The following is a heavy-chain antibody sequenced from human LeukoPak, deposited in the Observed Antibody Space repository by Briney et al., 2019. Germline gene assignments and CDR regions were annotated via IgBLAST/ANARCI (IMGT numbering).Heavy chain of an antibody. CDR2: IYYSGST. Sequence: PSETLSLTCTVSGGSISSYYWSWIRQPPGKGLEWIGYIYYSGSTTYNPSLKSRVTISVDTSTNQFSLKLSSVTAADTAVYCCARAPSDSSGYSSYYYYMDAWGKGSTVPVS. D-gene: IGHD3-22*01. V-gene: IGHV4-59*08. CDR3: ARAPSDSSGYSSYYYYMDA. J-gene: IGHJ6*03. CDR1: GGSISSYY.